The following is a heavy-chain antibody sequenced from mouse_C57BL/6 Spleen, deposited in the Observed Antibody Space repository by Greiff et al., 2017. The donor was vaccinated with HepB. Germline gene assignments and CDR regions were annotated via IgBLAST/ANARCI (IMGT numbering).Heavy chain of an antibody. V-gene: IGHV1-64*01. CDR3: ARSAVTTGDYYYAMDY. CDR1: GYTFTSYW. D-gene: IGHD2-2*01. J-gene: IGHJ4*01. CDR2: IHPNSGST. Sequence: QVHVKQSGAELVKPGASVKLSCKASGYTFTSYWMHWVKQRPGQGLEWIGMIHPNSGSTNYNEKFKSKATLTVDKSSSTAYMQLSSLTSEDSAVYYCARSAVTTGDYYYAMDYWGQGTSVTVSS.